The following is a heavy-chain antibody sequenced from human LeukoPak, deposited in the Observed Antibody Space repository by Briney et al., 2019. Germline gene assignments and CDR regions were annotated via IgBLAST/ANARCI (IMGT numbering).Heavy chain of an antibody. J-gene: IGHJ4*02. CDR2: VSSGSSYI. V-gene: IGHV3-21*01. D-gene: IGHD4-17*01. Sequence: GGSLRLSCAASGFTFSSYWMSWARQAPGKGLEWVSSVSSGSSYIYYADSVKGRFTISRDNAKNSLYLQMNSLRAEDTAVYYCARAGGPVTPYYFDYWGQGTLVTVSS. CDR1: GFTFSSYW. CDR3: ARAGGPVTPYYFDY.